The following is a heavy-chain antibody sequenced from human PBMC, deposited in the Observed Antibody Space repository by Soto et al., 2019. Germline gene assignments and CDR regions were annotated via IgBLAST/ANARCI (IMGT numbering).Heavy chain of an antibody. CDR2: IIPIFGTA. Sequence: QVQLVQSGAEVKKPGSSVKVSCTASGGTFSSYTIPWVRQAPGQGLEWMGGIIPIFGTANYAQKFQGRVTITADEATSTAYMELSSLRSEDTAVYYCAREGASGSYRYYAMDFWGQGTTVTFSS. V-gene: IGHV1-69*12. J-gene: IGHJ6*02. CDR1: GGTFSSYT. D-gene: IGHD3-10*01. CDR3: AREGASGSYRYYAMDF.